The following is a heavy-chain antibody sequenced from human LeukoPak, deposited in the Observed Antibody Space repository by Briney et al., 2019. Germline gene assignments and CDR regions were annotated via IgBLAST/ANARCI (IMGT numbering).Heavy chain of an antibody. CDR1: GYTFTSYG. J-gene: IGHJ4*02. D-gene: IGHD7-27*01. Sequence: ASVKVSCKATGYTFTSYGISWVRQAPGQGLEWMGWISSNSDNTNYAQKRQGRVTMTTDTSTSTAYMELRRLRSDDTALYFCARDWGSIKVIADYWGQGTLVTVSS. CDR3: ARDWGSIKVIADY. V-gene: IGHV1-18*01. CDR2: ISSNSDNT.